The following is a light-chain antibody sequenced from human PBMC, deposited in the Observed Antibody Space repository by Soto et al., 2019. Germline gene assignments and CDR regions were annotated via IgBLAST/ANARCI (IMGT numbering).Light chain of an antibody. CDR2: GAS. Sequence: EIVLTQSPGILSLSPGERATLSCRASQSVSNDFLAWYQQKPGQTPRLLIYGASTRPTGIPARSSGSGSGTDFTLTISSLQPEDFATYYCQQSYSTPITFGQGTRLEIK. V-gene: IGKV3-20*01. J-gene: IGKJ5*01. CDR1: QSVSNDF. CDR3: QQSYSTPIT.